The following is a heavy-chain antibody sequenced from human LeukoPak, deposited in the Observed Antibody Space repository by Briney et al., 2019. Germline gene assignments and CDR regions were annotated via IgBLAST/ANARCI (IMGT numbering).Heavy chain of an antibody. D-gene: IGHD3-22*01. V-gene: IGHV3-9*01. Sequence: GGSLRLSCAASGFTFDDYAMHWVRQAPGKGLEWVSGISWNSGSIGYADSVKGRFTISRDNAKNSLYPQMNSLRAEDTALYYCAKDLILVVVSFAFDIWGQGTMVTVSS. CDR1: GFTFDDYA. J-gene: IGHJ3*02. CDR3: AKDLILVVVSFAFDI. CDR2: ISWNSGSI.